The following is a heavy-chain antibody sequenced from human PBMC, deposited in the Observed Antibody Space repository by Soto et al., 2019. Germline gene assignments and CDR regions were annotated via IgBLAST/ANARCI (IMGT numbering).Heavy chain of an antibody. CDR1: GGSVSSGSYY. Sequence: QVQLQESGPGLVKPSETLSLTCTVSGGSVSSGSYYWIWIRQPPGKGLEWIGYIYYSGSTNYNPSLKCRVTISVDTSKNQFSLKLSSVTAADTAVYYCARSAAMYFDYWGQGTLVTVSS. CDR2: IYYSGST. J-gene: IGHJ4*02. V-gene: IGHV4-61*01. CDR3: ARSAAMYFDY. D-gene: IGHD5-18*01.